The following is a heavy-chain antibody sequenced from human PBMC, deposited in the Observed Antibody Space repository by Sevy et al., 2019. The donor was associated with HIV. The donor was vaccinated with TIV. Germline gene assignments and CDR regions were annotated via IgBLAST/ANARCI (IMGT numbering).Heavy chain of an antibody. J-gene: IGHJ6*02. CDR2: ISYDGSNK. Sequence: GGSLRLSCAASGFTFSSYAMHWVRQAPGKGLEWVAVISYDGSNKYYADSVKGRFTISRDNSKNTLYLQMNSLRAEDTAVYYWAADCVGWDIVVVPAARPYYYYYGMDVWGQGTTVTVSS. D-gene: IGHD2-2*01. CDR3: AADCVGWDIVVVPAARPYYYYYGMDV. V-gene: IGHV3-30*04. CDR1: GFTFSSYA.